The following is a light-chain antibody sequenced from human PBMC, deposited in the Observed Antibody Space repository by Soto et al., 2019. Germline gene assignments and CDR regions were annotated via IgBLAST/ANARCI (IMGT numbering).Light chain of an antibody. Sequence: EIVLTQSPATLSLSPGARVTLSCRASSSVRSYLAWYQQKPGQAPRLRIYDASKRATGIPARFSGSGSGTDFTLTISSLEPEDFAVYYCQQRSNWLLTFGGGTKGDIK. J-gene: IGKJ4*01. CDR3: QQRSNWLLT. V-gene: IGKV3-11*01. CDR1: SSVRSY. CDR2: DAS.